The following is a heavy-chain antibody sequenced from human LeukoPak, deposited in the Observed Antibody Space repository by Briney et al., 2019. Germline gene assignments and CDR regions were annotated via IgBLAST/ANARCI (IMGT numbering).Heavy chain of an antibody. CDR1: GLTFRNYA. CDR2: IKSKTGGGTT. D-gene: IGHD6-19*01. J-gene: IGHJ4*02. CDR3: TTDSSGCLI. V-gene: IGHV3-15*01. Sequence: GGSLRLSCAASGLTFRNYAMSWVRQAPGKGLEWVGRIKSKTGGGTTDYAAPVKGGFTISRDDSKNTLYLQMNSLKTEDTAVYYGTTDSSGCLIWGQGTLVTVSS.